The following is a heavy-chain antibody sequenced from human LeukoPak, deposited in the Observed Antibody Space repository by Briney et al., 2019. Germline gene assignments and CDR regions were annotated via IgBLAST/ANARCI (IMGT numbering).Heavy chain of an antibody. D-gene: IGHD3-22*01. CDR3: ARVPSGYKKYYFDY. CDR1: GGSFSGYY. Sequence: PSETLSLTCAVYGGSFSGYYWSWIRQPPGKGLEWIGEINHSGSTNYNPSLKSRVTISVDTSKNQFSLKLSSVTAADTAVYYCARVPSGYKKYYFDYWGQGTLVTVSS. CDR2: INHSGST. V-gene: IGHV4-34*01. J-gene: IGHJ4*02.